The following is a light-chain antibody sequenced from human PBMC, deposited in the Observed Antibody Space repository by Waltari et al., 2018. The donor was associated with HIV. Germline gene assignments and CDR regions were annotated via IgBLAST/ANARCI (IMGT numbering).Light chain of an antibody. Sequence: QAGLTQPPSVSKGMRQTATLTCTGNSNNVGNQGAAWLQQHQGHPPKLLSYRDNKRPSGFSERFYASRSGNTASLTITGVQPEDEADYFCATWDISLSAVVFGGGTTLTVL. CDR2: RDN. CDR1: SNNVGNQG. CDR3: ATWDISLSAVV. V-gene: IGLV10-54*04. J-gene: IGLJ2*01.